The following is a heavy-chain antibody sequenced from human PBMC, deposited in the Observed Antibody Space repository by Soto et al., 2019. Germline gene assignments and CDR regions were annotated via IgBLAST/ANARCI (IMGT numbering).Heavy chain of an antibody. Sequence: QVQLVQSGAEVKKPGSSVKVSCKASGGTFSSYTISWVRQAPGQGLEWMGRIIPILGIANYAQKFQGRVTITAEKSTSTAYMELSSLRSEDTAVYYCAREFLLGSGSFDYWGQGTLVTVSS. CDR1: GGTFSSYT. CDR2: IIPILGIA. J-gene: IGHJ4*02. D-gene: IGHD6-19*01. CDR3: AREFLLGSGSFDY. V-gene: IGHV1-69*08.